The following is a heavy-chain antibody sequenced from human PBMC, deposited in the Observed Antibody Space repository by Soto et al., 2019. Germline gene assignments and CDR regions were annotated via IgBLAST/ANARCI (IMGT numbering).Heavy chain of an antibody. CDR1: GYTFTSYY. CDR3: ARDGWLHPGIAAAGYYYYGMDV. J-gene: IGHJ6*02. V-gene: IGHV1-46*01. CDR2: INPSGGST. D-gene: IGHD6-13*01. Sequence: GASVKVSCKASGYTFTSYYMHWVRQAPGQGLEWMGIINPSGGSTSYAQKFQGRVTMTRDTSTSTVYMELSSLRSEDAAVYYCARDGWLHPGIAAAGYYYYGMDVWGQGTTVTVSS.